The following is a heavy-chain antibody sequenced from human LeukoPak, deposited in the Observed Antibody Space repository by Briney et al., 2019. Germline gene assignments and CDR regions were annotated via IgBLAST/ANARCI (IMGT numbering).Heavy chain of an antibody. CDR3: AREKRAAAGMDY. D-gene: IGHD6-13*01. Sequence: GGSLRLSCAASGFTLSSNYMSWVRQAPGKGLEWVSVIYSGGSTYYADSVKGRFTISRDNSKNTLYLQMNSLRAEDTAVYYCAREKRAAAGMDYWGQGTLVTVSS. CDR2: IYSGGST. CDR1: GFTLSSNY. J-gene: IGHJ4*02. V-gene: IGHV3-66*01.